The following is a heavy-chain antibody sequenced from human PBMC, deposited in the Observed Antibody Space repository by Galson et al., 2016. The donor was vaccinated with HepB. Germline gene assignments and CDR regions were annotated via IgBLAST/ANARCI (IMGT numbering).Heavy chain of an antibody. CDR1: GFTFSSYA. CDR2: IRGGGDGT. J-gene: IGHJ5*01. V-gene: IGHV3-23*01. D-gene: IGHD2-2*01. CDR3: AKDRYCSSTTCHWVAAGPWFGS. Sequence: SLRLSCAASGFTFSSYAMTWVRQAPGKGLEWVSGIRGGGDGTYYADSVKGRFTISRDNSKNTLYLQMNSLRAEDTAVYYCAKDRYCSSTTCHWVAAGPWFGSWGQGTLVTVSS.